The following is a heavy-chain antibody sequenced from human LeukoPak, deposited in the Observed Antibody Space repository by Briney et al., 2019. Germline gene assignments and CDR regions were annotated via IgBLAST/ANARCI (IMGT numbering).Heavy chain of an antibody. Sequence: GGSLRLSCAASGFTFSYYEMNWVRQAPGKGLEWVAVIWHDGSSKYYADSVKGRFLLSRDNSLNTVYLQMNSLRAEDTAVYYCARDSDYGDGFDYWGQGTLVTVSS. V-gene: IGHV3-33*08. J-gene: IGHJ4*02. CDR1: GFTFSYYE. D-gene: IGHD4-17*01. CDR2: IWHDGSSK. CDR3: ARDSDYGDGFDY.